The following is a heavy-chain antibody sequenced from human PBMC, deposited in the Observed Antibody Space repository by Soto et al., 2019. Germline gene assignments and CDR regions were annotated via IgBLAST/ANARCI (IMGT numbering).Heavy chain of an antibody. CDR2: IIPIFGTA. CDR1: GYTFTSYY. D-gene: IGHD2-21*02. J-gene: IGHJ4*02. V-gene: IGHV1-69*13. Sequence: SVKVSCKASGYTFTSYYMHWVRQAPGQGLEWMGGIIPIFGTANYAQKFQGRVTITADESTSTAYMELSSLRSEDTAVYYCARCGGDCYSGGLWWGQGTLVTVSS. CDR3: ARCGGDCYSGGLW.